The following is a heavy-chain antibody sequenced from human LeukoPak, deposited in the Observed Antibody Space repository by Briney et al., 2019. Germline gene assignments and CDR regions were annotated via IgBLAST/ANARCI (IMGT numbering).Heavy chain of an antibody. Sequence: SVKVSCKASGYTFTYRYLHWVRQAPGQALEWMGWITPFNGNTNYAQKFQDRVTITRDRSMSTAYMELSSLRSEDTAMYYCASSKGYGGILDAFHIWGQGTMVTVSS. CDR2: ITPFNGNT. J-gene: IGHJ3*02. D-gene: IGHD4-23*01. CDR1: GYTFTYRY. V-gene: IGHV1-45*02. CDR3: ASSKGYGGILDAFHI.